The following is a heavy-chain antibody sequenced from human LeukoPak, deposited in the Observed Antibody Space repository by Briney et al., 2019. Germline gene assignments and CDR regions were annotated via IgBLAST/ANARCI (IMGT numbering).Heavy chain of an antibody. CDR2: IYHSGST. Sequence: TSETLSLTCTVSGGSISSGGYSWSWIRQPPGKGLEWIGYIYHSGSTYYNPSLKSRVTISVDTSKNQFSLKLSSVTAADTAVYYCARHYTAMVENGVDYWGQGTLVTVSS. V-gene: IGHV4-30-2*03. CDR3: ARHYTAMVENGVDY. J-gene: IGHJ4*02. CDR1: GGSISSGGYS. D-gene: IGHD5-18*01.